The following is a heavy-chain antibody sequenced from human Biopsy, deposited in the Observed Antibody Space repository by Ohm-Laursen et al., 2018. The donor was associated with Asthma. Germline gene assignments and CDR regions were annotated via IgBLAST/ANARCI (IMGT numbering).Heavy chain of an antibody. Sequence: PSETLSLTCTVSGGSVSSGSHYWSWIRQPPGKGLEWIGYISYSGSTNYNPSLKSRVTISVDTSKNQFSLKLSSVTAADTAVYCCARDFVDSAMDYFDYWGQGTLVTVSS. J-gene: IGHJ4*02. D-gene: IGHD5-18*01. CDR2: ISYSGST. V-gene: IGHV4-61*01. CDR1: GGSVSSGSHY. CDR3: ARDFVDSAMDYFDY.